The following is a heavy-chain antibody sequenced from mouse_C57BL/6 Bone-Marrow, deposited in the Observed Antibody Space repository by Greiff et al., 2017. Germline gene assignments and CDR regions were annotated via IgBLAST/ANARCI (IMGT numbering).Heavy chain of an antibody. CDR3: ARPYSNYDAMDY. Sequence: EVKLMESGGGLVQPGGSLKLSCAASGFTFSDYGMAWVRQAPRKGPEWVAFISNLAYSIYYADTVTGRFTISRENAKNTLYLEMSSLRSEDTAMYYCARPYSNYDAMDYWGQGTSVTVSS. J-gene: IGHJ4*01. D-gene: IGHD2-5*01. V-gene: IGHV5-15*01. CDR1: GFTFSDYG. CDR2: ISNLAYSI.